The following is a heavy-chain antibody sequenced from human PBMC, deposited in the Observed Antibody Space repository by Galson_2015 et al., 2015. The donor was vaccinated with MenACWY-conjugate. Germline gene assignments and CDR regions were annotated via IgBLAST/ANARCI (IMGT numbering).Heavy chain of an antibody. V-gene: IGHV6-1*01. CDR2: TYYRSKWYN. J-gene: IGHJ4*02. CDR3: ARVVRSYYGSCDR. CDR1: GDSVSSNSAA. Sequence: CAISGDSVSSNSAAWNWIRQSPSRGLEWLGRTYYRSKWYNDYAVSVKSRITINPDTSKNQFSLKLSSVTAADTAVYYCARVVRSYYGSCDRWGQGTLVTVSS. D-gene: IGHD3-10*01.